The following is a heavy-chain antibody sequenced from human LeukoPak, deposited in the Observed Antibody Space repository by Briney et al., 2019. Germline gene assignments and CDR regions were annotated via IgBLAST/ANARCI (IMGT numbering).Heavy chain of an antibody. J-gene: IGHJ4*02. Sequence: PSETLSLTCSVSGGSISSYFWSWIRQPAGKGLEWIGRIHASGTTIYNPSLKSRVTISVDTSKNQFSLKLSSVTAADTAVYYCARGSRRWLQFGYWGQGTLVTVSS. V-gene: IGHV4-4*07. CDR2: IHASGTT. CDR3: ARGSRRWLQFGY. CDR1: GGSISSYF. D-gene: IGHD5-24*01.